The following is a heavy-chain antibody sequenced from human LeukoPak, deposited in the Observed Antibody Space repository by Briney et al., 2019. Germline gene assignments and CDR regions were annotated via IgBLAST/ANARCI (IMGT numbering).Heavy chain of an antibody. CDR1: GGSISSYY. J-gene: IGHJ6*02. D-gene: IGHD4-17*01. V-gene: IGHV4-59*01. Sequence: PSETLSLTCTVSGGSISSYYWSWIRQPPGKGLEWIGYIYYSGSTNYNPSLKSRVTISVDTSKNQFSLKLSSVTAADTAVYYCARVPSDHGDYYYYGMDVWGQGTTVTVSS. CDR3: ARVPSDHGDYYYYGMDV. CDR2: IYYSGST.